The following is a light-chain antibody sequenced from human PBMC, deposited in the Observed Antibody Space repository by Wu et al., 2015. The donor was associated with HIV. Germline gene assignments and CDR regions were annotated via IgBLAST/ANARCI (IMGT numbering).Light chain of an antibody. V-gene: IGKV3-11*01. Sequence: EIVLTQSPDTLSLSPGERATPSCRASQSVSSHLAWYQQKPGQAPRLLIYGASNRATDIPARFSGSGSGTDFTLTISSLEPEDLAIYYCQQNNNWPLTFGQGTRLXIK. CDR2: GAS. J-gene: IGKJ5*01. CDR3: QQNNNWPLT. CDR1: QSVSSH.